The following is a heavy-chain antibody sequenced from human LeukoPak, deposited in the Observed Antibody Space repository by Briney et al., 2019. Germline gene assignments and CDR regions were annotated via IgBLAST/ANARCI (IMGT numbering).Heavy chain of an antibody. D-gene: IGHD6-19*01. CDR3: ARGRMVAVAGPPDY. V-gene: IGHV1-8*01. J-gene: IGHJ4*02. Sequence: GASVKVSCKASGYTFTGYDINWVRQATGQGLEWMGWMNPNSGNTGYAQKFQGRVTMTRNTSISTAYMELSSLRSEDTAVYYCARGRMVAVAGPPDYWGQGTLVTVSS. CDR1: GYTFTGYD. CDR2: MNPNSGNT.